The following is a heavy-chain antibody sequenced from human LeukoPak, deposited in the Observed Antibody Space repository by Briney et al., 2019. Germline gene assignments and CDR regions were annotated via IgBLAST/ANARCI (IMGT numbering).Heavy chain of an antibody. CDR2: IYASGGT. V-gene: IGHV4-4*07. CDR3: ARRANGGGYFDY. CDR1: GGSISTYY. Sequence: SETLSLTCPVSGGSISTYYWSWIRQPAGKGLEWIGRIYASGGTNYNPSLKSRVTMSVDTSTNQFSLRLSSVTAADTAVYYCARRANGGGYFDYWGQGTLVTVSS. D-gene: IGHD4-23*01. J-gene: IGHJ4*02.